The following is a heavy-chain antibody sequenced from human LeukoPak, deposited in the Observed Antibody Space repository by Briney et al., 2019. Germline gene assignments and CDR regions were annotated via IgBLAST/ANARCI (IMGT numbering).Heavy chain of an antibody. V-gene: IGHV3-30*04. CDR2: ISYDGSNK. Sequence: GGSLRLSCAASGFTFRSYAMHWVRQAPGKGLEWVAVISYDGSNKYYADYVKGRFTISRDNSKNTLYLQMNSLRAEDTAVYYCARDPKGYCSSTSCYGNWFDPWGQGTLVTVSS. CDR1: GFTFRSYA. CDR3: ARDPKGYCSSTSCYGNWFDP. J-gene: IGHJ5*02. D-gene: IGHD2-2*01.